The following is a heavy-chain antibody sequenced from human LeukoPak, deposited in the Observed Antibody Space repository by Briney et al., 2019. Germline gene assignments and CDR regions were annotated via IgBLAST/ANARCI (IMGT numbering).Heavy chain of an antibody. J-gene: IGHJ4*02. Sequence: GGSLRLSCAASGFTFSSYWMSWVRQAPGKGLEWVANIKQDGSEKYYVDSVKGRFTISRDNAKNSLYLQMNSLRAEDTAVYYCASNNIMATIDSLDYWGQGTLVTVSS. CDR3: ASNNIMATIDSLDY. D-gene: IGHD5-12*01. V-gene: IGHV3-7*01. CDR1: GFTFSSYW. CDR2: IKQDGSEK.